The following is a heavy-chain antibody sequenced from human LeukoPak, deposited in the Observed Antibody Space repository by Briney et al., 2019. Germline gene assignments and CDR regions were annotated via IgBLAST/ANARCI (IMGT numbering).Heavy chain of an antibody. CDR2: IYYSGST. Sequence: SETLSLTCTVSGGSISSRSYYWGWIRQPPGKGLEWIGSIYYSGSTYYNPSLKSRVTISVDTSKNQFSLKLSSVTAADTAVYYCARLGFSNSGSYLAPSDYWGQGTLVTVSS. CDR3: ARLGFSNSGSYLAPSDY. CDR1: GGSISSRSYY. D-gene: IGHD1-26*01. J-gene: IGHJ4*02. V-gene: IGHV4-39*07.